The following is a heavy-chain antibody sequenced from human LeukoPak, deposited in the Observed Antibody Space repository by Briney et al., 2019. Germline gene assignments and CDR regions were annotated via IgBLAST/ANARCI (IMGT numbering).Heavy chain of an antibody. Sequence: GGSLRLSCSASGFIFSSYGMHWVRQAPGKGLEWVAFIRYDGTNKYYADSVKGRFTISRDNSKNTLYLQMNSLRAEDTAVYYCAKDRSGSYSQGLDYWGQGTLVTVSS. CDR1: GFIFSSYG. J-gene: IGHJ4*02. CDR3: AKDRSGSYSQGLDY. V-gene: IGHV3-30*02. CDR2: IRYDGTNK. D-gene: IGHD1-26*01.